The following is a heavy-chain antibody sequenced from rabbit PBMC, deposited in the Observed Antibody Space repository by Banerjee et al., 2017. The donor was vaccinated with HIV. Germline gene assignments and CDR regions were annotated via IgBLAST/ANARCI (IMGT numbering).Heavy chain of an antibody. V-gene: IGHV1S45*01. CDR1: GFSFSSSYY. CDR2: INTGSGST. CDR3: ARSHYTYDNGGYAYAMRYDL. D-gene: IGHD6-1*01. Sequence: QEQLVESGGGLVKPEGSLTLTCTASGFSFSSSYYMCWVRQAPGKGLQWIACINTGSGSTYYASWAKGRFTISKTSSTTVTLQMTSLTAADTATYFCARSHYTYDNGGYAYAMRYDLWGPGTLVTVS. J-gene: IGHJ4*01.